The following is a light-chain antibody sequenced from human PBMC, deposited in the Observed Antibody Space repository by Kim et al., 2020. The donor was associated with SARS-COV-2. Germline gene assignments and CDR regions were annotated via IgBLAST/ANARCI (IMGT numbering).Light chain of an antibody. CDR2: GAS. CDR1: QSVSSSY. Sequence: LSPAERAPLSCRASQSVSSSYLAWYQQKPGQAPRRLIYGASSRATGIPDRFSGSGSGTDFTLTISRLEPEDFAVYYCQQYGTSPYTFGQGTKLEI. J-gene: IGKJ2*01. V-gene: IGKV3-20*01. CDR3: QQYGTSPYT.